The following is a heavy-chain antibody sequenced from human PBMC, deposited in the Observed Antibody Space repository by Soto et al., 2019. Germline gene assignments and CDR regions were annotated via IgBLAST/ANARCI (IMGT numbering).Heavy chain of an antibody. CDR2: INQSGST. CDR3: ARTYSSSWSPFDY. CDR1: GGSFSGYY. D-gene: IGHD6-13*01. J-gene: IGHJ4*02. V-gene: IGHV4-34*01. Sequence: QVQLQQWGAGLLKPSETLSLTCAVYGGSFSGYYWSWIRQPPGKGLEWIGEINQSGSTNYNPSLMSRVTISVDASKNQFSLKLRSVTAADTAVYYCARTYSSSWSPFDYWGQGTLVTVSS.